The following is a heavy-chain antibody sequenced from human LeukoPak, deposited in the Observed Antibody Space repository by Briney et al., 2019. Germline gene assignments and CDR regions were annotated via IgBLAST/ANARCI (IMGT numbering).Heavy chain of an antibody. CDR2: MKGDGSEI. D-gene: IGHD3-9*01. CDR1: GFTFSSYS. V-gene: IGHV3-7*01. J-gene: IGHJ3*01. Sequence: GGSLRLSCAASGFTFSSYSMNWVRQALGKGLEWVANMKGDGSEIYYVDSVKGRFTISRDNAKNLLYLQMNSLRAEDTAVYYCARPGYTAGYDLWGQGTLVTVSS. CDR3: ARPGYTAGYDL.